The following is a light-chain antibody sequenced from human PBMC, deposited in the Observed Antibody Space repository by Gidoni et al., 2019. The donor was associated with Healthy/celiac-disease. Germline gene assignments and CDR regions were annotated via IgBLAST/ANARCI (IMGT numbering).Light chain of an antibody. V-gene: IGKV1-39*01. CDR1: QSISSY. CDR2: SAS. CDR3: QQSYSTPMYT. J-gene: IGKJ2*01. Sequence: DIQMTQSPSSLSASVGDRVTITCRASQSISSYLNWYQQKPGKAHKLLIYSASSLQSGVPSRFSGSGSGTEFTLTISSMQPEDFATYYCQQSYSTPMYTFGQETKLEIK.